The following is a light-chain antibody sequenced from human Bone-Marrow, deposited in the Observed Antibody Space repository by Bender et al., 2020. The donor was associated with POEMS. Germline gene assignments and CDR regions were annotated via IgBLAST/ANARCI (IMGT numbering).Light chain of an antibody. CDR2: SSH. CDR1: NFNIGNNY. V-gene: IGLV1-44*01. Sequence: QSVLTQPPSLSAAPGQTVTISCSASNFNIGNNYVSWYQQLPGTAPKLLIYSSHRRPSEVPDRFSGSRSGTSASLAISGLQSEDEADYYCAVWDDSLNGWVFGGGTKLTVL. CDR3: AVWDDSLNGWV. J-gene: IGLJ3*02.